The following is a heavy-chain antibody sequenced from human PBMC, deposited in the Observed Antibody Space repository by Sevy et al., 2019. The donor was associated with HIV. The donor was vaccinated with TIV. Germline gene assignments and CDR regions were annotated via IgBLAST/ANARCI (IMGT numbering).Heavy chain of an antibody. D-gene: IGHD3-3*01. CDR3: ARVQTPYYDFWSGSSAYYYYGMDV. V-gene: IGHV3-7*01. CDR1: GFTFSSDW. Sequence: GGSLRLSCAASGFTFSSDWMSWVLQAPGKGLEWVANIKQDGSEKYYVDSVKGRFTISRDNAKNSLYLQMNSLRAEDTAVYYCARVQTPYYDFWSGSSAYYYYGMDVWGQGTTVTVSS. J-gene: IGHJ6*02. CDR2: IKQDGSEK.